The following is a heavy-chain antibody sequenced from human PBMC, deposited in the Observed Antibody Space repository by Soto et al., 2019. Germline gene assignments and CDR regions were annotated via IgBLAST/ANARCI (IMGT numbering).Heavy chain of an antibody. CDR3: ARDDLLNYYYYGMDV. V-gene: IGHV3-33*01. J-gene: IGHJ6*02. D-gene: IGHD2-21*01. CDR2: IWYDGSNK. CDR1: GFTFSSYG. Sequence: GGSLRLSCAASGFTFSSYGMHWVRQAPGKGLEWVAVIWYDGSNKYYADSVKGRFTISRDNSKNTLYLQMNSLRAEDTAVYYCARDDLLNYYYYGMDVWGQGTTVTVSS.